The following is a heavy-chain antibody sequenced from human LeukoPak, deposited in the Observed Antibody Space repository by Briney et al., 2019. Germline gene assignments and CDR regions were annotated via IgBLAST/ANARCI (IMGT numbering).Heavy chain of an antibody. J-gene: IGHJ4*02. CDR1: GDSISSYY. D-gene: IGHD6-13*01. Sequence: PSETLSLTCTVSGDSISSYYWSWIRQPPGQGLECIGYIYHSWSTNYNPSLKSRVTISADTSKDQFSLKLASVTAADTDVYYCATGYSSTWYYFDYWGQGTLVTVSS. CDR2: IYHSWST. CDR3: ATGYSSTWYYFDY. V-gene: IGHV4-59*01.